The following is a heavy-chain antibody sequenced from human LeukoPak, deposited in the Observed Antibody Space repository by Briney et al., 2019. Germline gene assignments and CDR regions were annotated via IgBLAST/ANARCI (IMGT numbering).Heavy chain of an antibody. D-gene: IGHD3-22*01. CDR2: ISYDGSNK. CDR1: GFTFSSYG. CDR3: AIGVAMDYYDSSGPVLY. J-gene: IGHJ4*02. V-gene: IGHV3-30*03. Sequence: GGSLRLSCAASGFTFSSYGMHWVRQAPGKGLEWVAVISYDGSNKYYADSVKGRFTISRDNSKNTLYLQMNSLRAEDTAVYYCAIGVAMDYYDSSGPVLYWGQGTLVTVSS.